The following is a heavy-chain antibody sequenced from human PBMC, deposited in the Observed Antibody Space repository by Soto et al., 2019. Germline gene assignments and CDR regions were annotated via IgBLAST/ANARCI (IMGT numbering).Heavy chain of an antibody. D-gene: IGHD3-22*01. Sequence: SETLSLTCTVSGGSISSGDYYWSWIRQPPGKGLEWIGYIYYSGSTYYNPSLKSRVTISVDTSKNQFSLKLSSVTAADTAVYYCARGGISPGGSGYSYYYYGMDVWGQGTTVTVSS. V-gene: IGHV4-30-4*01. J-gene: IGHJ6*02. CDR2: IYYSGST. CDR3: ARGGISPGGSGYSYYYYGMDV. CDR1: GGSISSGDYY.